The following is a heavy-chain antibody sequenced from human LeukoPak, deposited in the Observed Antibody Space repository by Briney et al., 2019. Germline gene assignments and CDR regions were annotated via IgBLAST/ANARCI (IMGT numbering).Heavy chain of an antibody. CDR3: ARDKRYSYGYAYLDY. CDR1: GYTFTSYG. Sequence: ASVKVSCKASGYTFTSYGISWVRQAPGQGLEWMGIINPSGGSTSYAQKFQGRVTMTRDTSTSTVYMELSSLRSEDTAVYYCARDKRYSYGYAYLDYWGQGTLVTVSS. CDR2: INPSGGST. V-gene: IGHV1-46*01. D-gene: IGHD5-18*01. J-gene: IGHJ4*02.